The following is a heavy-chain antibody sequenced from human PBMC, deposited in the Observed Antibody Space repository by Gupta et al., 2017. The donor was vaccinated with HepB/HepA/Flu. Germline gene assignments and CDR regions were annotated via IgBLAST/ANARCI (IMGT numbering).Heavy chain of an antibody. Sequence: EVQMLESGGGLEQPGGSLRLSCAASGFTFKNYAVTWVRQTPGKGLEWVSAISGRGDTTFYADSVKGRFTISRDNYKNILYLQMNSLRVEDTAIYYCAKDPNGDYVGAFDTWGQGTMVTVSS. CDR3: AKDPNGDYVGAFDT. CDR1: GFTFKNYA. CDR2: ISGRGDTT. J-gene: IGHJ3*02. D-gene: IGHD4-17*01. V-gene: IGHV3-23*01.